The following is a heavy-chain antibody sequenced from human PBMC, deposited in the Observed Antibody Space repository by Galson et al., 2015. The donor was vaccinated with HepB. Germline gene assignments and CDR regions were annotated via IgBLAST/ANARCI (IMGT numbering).Heavy chain of an antibody. Sequence: LRLSCAASGFTFSSYSMNWVRQAPGKGLEWIGEINHSGSTNYNPSLKSRVTISVGTSKNQFSLKLSSVTAADTAVYYCALLPAVPAAKDYWGQGTLVTVSS. CDR2: INHSGST. CDR3: ALLPAVPAAKDY. V-gene: IGHV4-34*08. CDR1: GFTFSSYS. D-gene: IGHD2-2*01. J-gene: IGHJ4*02.